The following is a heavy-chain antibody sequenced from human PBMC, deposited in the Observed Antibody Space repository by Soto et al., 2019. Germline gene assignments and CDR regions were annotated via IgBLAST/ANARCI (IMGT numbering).Heavy chain of an antibody. J-gene: IGHJ4*02. D-gene: IGHD2-15*01. CDR1: GFTFSSYA. V-gene: IGHV3-30-3*01. Sequence: PGGSLRLSCAASGFTFSSYAMHWVRQAPGKGLEWVAVISYDGSNKYYADSVKGRFTISRDNSKNTLYLQMNSLRAEDTAVYYCAREFEYCSGGSCSIFDYWGQGTLVTVSS. CDR3: AREFEYCSGGSCSIFDY. CDR2: ISYDGSNK.